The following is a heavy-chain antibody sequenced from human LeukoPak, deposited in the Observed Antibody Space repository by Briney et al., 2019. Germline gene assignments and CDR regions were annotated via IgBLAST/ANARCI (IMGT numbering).Heavy chain of an antibody. V-gene: IGHV4-39*01. J-gene: IGHJ6*02. CDR1: GGSISSSSYY. CDR2: IYYSGST. Sequence: SETLSLTCTVSGGSISSSSYYWGWIRQPPGKGLGWIGSIYYSGSTYYNPSLKSRVTISVDTSKNQFSLKLSSVTAADTAVYYCVNDFWSGYGMDVWGQGTTVTVSS. D-gene: IGHD3-3*01. CDR3: VNDFWSGYGMDV.